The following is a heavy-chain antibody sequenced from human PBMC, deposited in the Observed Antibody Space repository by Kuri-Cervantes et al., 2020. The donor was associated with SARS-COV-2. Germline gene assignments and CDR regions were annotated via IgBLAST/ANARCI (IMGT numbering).Heavy chain of an antibody. CDR2: ISYDGSNK. J-gene: IGHJ2*01. Sequence: GGSLRLSCAASGFSFSSYAMHWVRQVPGKGLEWVAVISYDGSNKYYADSVKGRFTISRDNSKNTLYLQMNSLRAEDTAVYYCARSPPLGYFDLCGRGTLVTVSS. CDR1: GFSFSSYA. V-gene: IGHV3-30-3*01. CDR3: ARSPPLGYFDL.